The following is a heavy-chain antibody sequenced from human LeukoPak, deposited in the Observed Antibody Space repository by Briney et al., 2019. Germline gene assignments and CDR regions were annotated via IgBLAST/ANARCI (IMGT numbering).Heavy chain of an antibody. CDR1: VYTFTSYG. CDR2: ISAYNGNT. CDR3: ARDRDGYSSGWSAFDI. V-gene: IGHV1-18*01. Sequence: ASVKVSCKASVYTFTSYGISWVRQAPGQGLEWMGWISAYNGNTNYAQKLQGRVTMTTDTSTSTAYMELRSLRSDDTAVYYCARDRDGYSSGWSAFDIWGQGTMVTVSS. J-gene: IGHJ3*02. D-gene: IGHD6-19*01.